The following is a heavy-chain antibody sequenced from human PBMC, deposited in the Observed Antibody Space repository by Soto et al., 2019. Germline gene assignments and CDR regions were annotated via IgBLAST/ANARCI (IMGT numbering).Heavy chain of an antibody. D-gene: IGHD3-22*01. CDR3: AKSRITMMDEAFDI. CDR2: IWYDGSNK. V-gene: IGHV3-33*06. J-gene: IGHJ3*02. CDR1: GFTFSSYG. Sequence: GGSLRLSCAASGFTFSSYGMHWVRQAPGKGLEWVAVIWYDGSNKYYADSVKGRFTISRDNSKNTLYLQMNSLRAEDTAVYYCAKSRITMMDEAFDIWGKGTMVTVSS.